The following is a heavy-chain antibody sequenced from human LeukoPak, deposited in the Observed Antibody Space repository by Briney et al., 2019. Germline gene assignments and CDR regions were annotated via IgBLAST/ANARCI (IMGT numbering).Heavy chain of an antibody. CDR3: ARGEYYYDGGY. Sequence: GGSLRLSCAASGFTFSSYLMSWVRQAPGKGLEWVANIKQDGSEKYFVDSVKGRFTISRDNAKNSLYLQMKSLRAEDTAVYYCARGEYYYDGGYWGQGTLVTVSS. CDR1: GFTFSSYL. J-gene: IGHJ4*02. CDR2: IKQDGSEK. V-gene: IGHV3-7*04. D-gene: IGHD3-22*01.